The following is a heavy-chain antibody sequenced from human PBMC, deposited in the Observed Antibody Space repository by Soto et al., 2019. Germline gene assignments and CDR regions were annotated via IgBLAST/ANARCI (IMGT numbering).Heavy chain of an antibody. Sequence: QVQLRQWGAGLLKPSETLSLTCAVSGGSFSGYYWTWIRQPPGKGLEWIGEINHSGSTTYNQSLRSRGTISRDMYNNQCSLQLSSVTAADTAVYYWARAPNSGSRLFGSWGEGILVTVSS. D-gene: IGHD5-12*01. CDR2: INHSGST. V-gene: IGHV4-34*01. J-gene: IGHJ4*02. CDR1: GGSFSGYY. CDR3: ARAPNSGSRLFGS.